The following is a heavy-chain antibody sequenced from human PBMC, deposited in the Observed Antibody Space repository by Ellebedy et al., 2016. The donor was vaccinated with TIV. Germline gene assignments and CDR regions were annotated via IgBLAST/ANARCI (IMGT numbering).Heavy chain of an antibody. J-gene: IGHJ6*03. D-gene: IGHD3-3*01. CDR1: GYTFTGYY. V-gene: IGHV1-2*02. Sequence: ASVKVSCXASGYTFTGYYMHWVRRAPGQGLEWMGWINPNSGGTNYAQKFQGRVTMTRDTSISTAYMELSRLRSDDTAVYYCAREGAYDFWSGYQYYMDVWGKGTTVTVSS. CDR2: INPNSGGT. CDR3: AREGAYDFWSGYQYYMDV.